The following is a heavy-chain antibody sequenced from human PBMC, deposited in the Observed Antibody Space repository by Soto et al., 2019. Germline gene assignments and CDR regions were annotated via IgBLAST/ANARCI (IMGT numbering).Heavy chain of an antibody. CDR3: ATEYSSGGSSYPETQTTCCCYYGMDD. CDR2: IIPIFGTA. D-gene: IGHD2-15*01. V-gene: IGHV1-69*13. CDR1: GGTFSSYS. Sequence: SVKVFCRASGGTFSSYSISWVRQAPGQWLGWMGGIIPIFGTANYAQKFQGRVTITADESTRTAYMELSSLRSEDTAVYYCATEYSSGGSSYPETQTTCCCYYGMDDWADAITETHSS. J-gene: IGHJ6*04.